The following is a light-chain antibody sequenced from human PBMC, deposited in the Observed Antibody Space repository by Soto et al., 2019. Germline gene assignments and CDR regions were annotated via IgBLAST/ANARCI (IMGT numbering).Light chain of an antibody. CDR3: QQSYSAPIT. CDR2: AAY. CDR1: QIINRY. Sequence: EIQMTQYPSSLAASVGDRVTSTGRASQIINRYLHWYQQKPGKAHEVLIYAAYSLQGGVTPRFSGSGSGTDFTLTITSLQPEDFATYYCQQSYSAPITFGQGTRLEIK. V-gene: IGKV1-39*01. J-gene: IGKJ5*01.